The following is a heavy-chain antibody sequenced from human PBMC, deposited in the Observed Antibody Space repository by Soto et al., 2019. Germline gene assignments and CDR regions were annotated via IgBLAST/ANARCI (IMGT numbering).Heavy chain of an antibody. CDR1: GFTVSSNY. J-gene: IGHJ4*02. V-gene: IGHV3-66*01. Sequence: PGGSLRLSSAASGFTVSSNYMSWVRQAPGKGLEWVSVIYSGGSTYYADSVKGRFTISRDNSKNTLYLQMNSLRAEDTAVYYCARVQWLVQAFDYWGQGTLVTVSS. D-gene: IGHD6-19*01. CDR3: ARVQWLVQAFDY. CDR2: IYSGGST.